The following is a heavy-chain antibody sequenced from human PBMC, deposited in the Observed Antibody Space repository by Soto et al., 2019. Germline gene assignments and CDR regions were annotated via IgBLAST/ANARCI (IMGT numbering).Heavy chain of an antibody. CDR3: ARGKCGSGSCYYYYGMDV. J-gene: IGHJ6*02. V-gene: IGHV1-69*12. CDR1: GGTFSSYA. Sequence: QVQLVQSGAEVKKPGSPVKVSCKASGGTFSSYAISWVRQAPGQGLEWMGGIIPIFGTANYAQKFQGRVTITADESTSTAYMELSSLRSEDTAVYYCARGKCGSGSCYYYYGMDVWGQGTTVTVSS. CDR2: IIPIFGTA. D-gene: IGHD3-10*01.